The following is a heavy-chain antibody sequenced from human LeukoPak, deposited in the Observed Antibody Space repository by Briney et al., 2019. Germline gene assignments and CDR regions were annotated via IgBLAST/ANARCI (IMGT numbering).Heavy chain of an antibody. CDR2: INHSGST. CDR3: ARHSGDISTGDAFDM. V-gene: IGHV4-34*01. Sequence: SETLSLTCAVYGGSFSGYYWSWIRQPPGKGLEWIGEINHSGSTNYNPSLKSRVTISVDTSKNQFSLKLSSVTAADTAVYYCARHSGDISTGDAFDMWGQGTMVTVSS. D-gene: IGHD2-15*01. CDR1: GGSFSGYY. J-gene: IGHJ3*02.